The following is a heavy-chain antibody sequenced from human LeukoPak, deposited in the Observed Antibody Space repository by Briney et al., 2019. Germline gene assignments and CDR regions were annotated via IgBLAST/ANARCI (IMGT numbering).Heavy chain of an antibody. CDR1: GFTFSSYS. CDR3: ATLTGGDDAFDI. D-gene: IGHD4-23*01. J-gene: IGHJ3*02. CDR2: ISSSSSYI. V-gene: IGHV3-21*01. Sequence: PGGSLRLSCAASGFTFSSYSMNWVRQAPGKGLEWVSSISSSSSYIYYADSVKGRFTIFRDNAKNSLYLQMNSLRAEDTAVYYCATLTGGDDAFDIWGQGTMVTVSS.